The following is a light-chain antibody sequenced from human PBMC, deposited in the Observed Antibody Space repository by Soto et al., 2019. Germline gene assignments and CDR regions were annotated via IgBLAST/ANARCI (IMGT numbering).Light chain of an antibody. CDR3: QQYGNSPQT. J-gene: IGKJ1*01. V-gene: IGKV3-20*01. Sequence: EIVLTQSPGTLSLSPGERVTLSCRASQSVNSSYLAWYQHKPGQAPRLLIYGASTRATGIPDRFSGSGSGTDFTLTIARLEPGDCAVYYCQQYGNSPQTCGQGTKVDIK. CDR2: GAS. CDR1: QSVNSSY.